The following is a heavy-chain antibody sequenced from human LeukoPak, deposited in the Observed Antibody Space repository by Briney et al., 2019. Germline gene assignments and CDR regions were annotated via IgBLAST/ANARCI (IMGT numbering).Heavy chain of an antibody. CDR2: ISSSSNTI. CDR3: ARATYSGTYSGAFDI. V-gene: IGHV3-48*02. J-gene: IGHJ3*02. CDR1: GFTFSGYN. D-gene: IGHD1-26*01. Sequence: GGSLRLSCVASGFTFSGYNMIWVRQAPGKGLEYVSYISSSSNTIYYTDSVKGRFTISRDNTKSSLYLQMNSLRDEGTAMYYCARATYSGTYSGAFDIWGQGTLVTVSS.